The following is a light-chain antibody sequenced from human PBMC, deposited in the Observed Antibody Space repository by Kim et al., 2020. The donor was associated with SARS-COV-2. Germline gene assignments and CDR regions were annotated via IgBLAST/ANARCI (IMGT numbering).Light chain of an antibody. J-gene: IGLJ2*01. CDR2: EVT. Sequence: QSALTQPASVSGSPRQSITISCTGTSSDVGSYNLVSWYQQHPGKAPKFIIYEVTKRPSGVSSRFSGSKSGNTASLTISGLQAEDEADYYCSSYAGSSPVFGGGTQLTVL. CDR1: SSDVGSYNL. V-gene: IGLV2-23*02. CDR3: SSYAGSSPV.